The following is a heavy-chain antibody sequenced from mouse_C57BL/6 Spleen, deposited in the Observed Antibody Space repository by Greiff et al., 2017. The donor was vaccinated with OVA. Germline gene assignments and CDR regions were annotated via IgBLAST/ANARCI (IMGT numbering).Heavy chain of an antibody. CDR2: IDPENGDT. Sequence: VQLQQSGAELVRPGASVKLSCTASGFNIKDDYMHWVKQRPEQGLEWIGWIDPENGDTEYASKLQGKATITADTSSNTAYLQLSSLTSEDTAVYYCTTSNVDYWGQGTSVTVSS. CDR1: GFNIKDDY. CDR3: TTSNVDY. V-gene: IGHV14-4*01. J-gene: IGHJ4*01.